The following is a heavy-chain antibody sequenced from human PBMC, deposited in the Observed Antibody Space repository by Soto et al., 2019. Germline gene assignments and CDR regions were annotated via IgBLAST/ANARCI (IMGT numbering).Heavy chain of an antibody. J-gene: IGHJ6*02. Sequence: GGSLRLSCAASGITFSNAWMTWVRQAPGKGLEWVGRIKSITDGGTTDYAAPVKGRFTISRDDSKDTLYLQMNNLRTEDTAVYHCTTDSADIVVVPATFGMDVWGQGPRSPSP. CDR1: GITFSNAW. V-gene: IGHV3-15*01. CDR2: IKSITDGGTT. CDR3: TTDSADIVVVPATFGMDV. D-gene: IGHD2-2*01.